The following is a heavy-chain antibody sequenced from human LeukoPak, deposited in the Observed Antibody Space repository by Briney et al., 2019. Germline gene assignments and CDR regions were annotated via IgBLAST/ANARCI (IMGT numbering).Heavy chain of an antibody. Sequence: SETLSLTCTVSVGSISNDKYCWGWIRQPPGKGLEWIGSTSYSGSTYYNPSLKSRVTISVDTSKNQFSLKLSSVTAADTAVYYCARPPPGTTLHYFDYWGQGTLVTVSS. V-gene: IGHV4-39*01. CDR1: VGSISNDKYC. CDR2: TSYSGST. CDR3: ARPPPGTTLHYFDY. J-gene: IGHJ4*02. D-gene: IGHD2-2*01.